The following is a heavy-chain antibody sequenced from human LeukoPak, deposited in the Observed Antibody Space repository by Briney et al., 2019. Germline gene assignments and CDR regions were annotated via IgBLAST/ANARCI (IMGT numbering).Heavy chain of an antibody. V-gene: IGHV3-43*02. J-gene: IGHJ4*02. CDR3: AKDASDCSGGSCYTGEADY. CDR2: ISGDGGST. CDR1: GFTFDDYA. D-gene: IGHD2-15*01. Sequence: AGGSLRLSCAASGFTFDDYAMHWVRQAPGKGLEWVSLISGDGGSTYYADSVKGRFTISRDNSKNSLYLQMNSLRTEDTALYYCAKDASDCSGGSCYTGEADYWGQGTLVTVSS.